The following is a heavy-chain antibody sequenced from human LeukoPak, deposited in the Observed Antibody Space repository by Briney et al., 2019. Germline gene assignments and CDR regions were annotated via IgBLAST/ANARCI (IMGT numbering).Heavy chain of an antibody. CDR2: IRFDGSNK. V-gene: IGHV3-30*02. Sequence: GGSLRLSCAASGFTFSSYGMPWVRQAPGKGLEWVAFIRFDGSNKYYADSVKGRFTISRDNSKNTLYLQMNSLRAEDTAVYYCAKDPRRPYYYDSSGYAFDIWGQGTMVTVSS. J-gene: IGHJ3*02. D-gene: IGHD3-22*01. CDR3: AKDPRRPYYYDSSGYAFDI. CDR1: GFTFSSYG.